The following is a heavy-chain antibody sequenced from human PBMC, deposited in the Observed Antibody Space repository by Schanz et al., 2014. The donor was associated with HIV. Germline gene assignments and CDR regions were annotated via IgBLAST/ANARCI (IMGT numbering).Heavy chain of an antibody. Sequence: QVQLVQSGAEVKKPGSSVKVSCKTFGGTFRVYAISWVRQAPGQGLEWMGGISAYKGNTNYAQKLQGRVTMTTDTSTNTAYMELRRLRSDDTAVYYCARWGRGCSGGSCYWGYYGMDVWGQGTTVTVSS. CDR1: GGTFRVYA. D-gene: IGHD2-15*01. CDR3: ARWGRGCSGGSCYWGYYGMDV. J-gene: IGHJ6*02. V-gene: IGHV1-18*01. CDR2: ISAYKGNT.